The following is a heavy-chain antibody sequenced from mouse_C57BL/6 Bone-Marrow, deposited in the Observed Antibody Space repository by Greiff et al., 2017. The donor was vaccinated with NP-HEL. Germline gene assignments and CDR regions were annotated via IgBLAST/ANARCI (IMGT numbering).Heavy chain of an antibody. V-gene: IGHV5-17*01. CDR1: GFTFSDYG. CDR2: ISSGSSTI. CDR3: ARGPGSSYFAC. J-gene: IGHJ3*01. Sequence: EVNVVESGGGLVKPGGSLKLSCAASGFTFSDYGMHWVRQAPEKGLEWVAYISSGSSTIYYADTVKGRFTISRDNAKNTLFLQMTSLGSEDTAMYYCARGPGSSYFACWGQGTLVTVST. D-gene: IGHD1-1*01.